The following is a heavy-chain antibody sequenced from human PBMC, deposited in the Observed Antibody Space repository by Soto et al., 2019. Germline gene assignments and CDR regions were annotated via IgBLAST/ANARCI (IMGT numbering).Heavy chain of an antibody. D-gene: IGHD3-22*01. CDR2: IIPVFQTA. CDR3: ARGGSGYTCFNEF. J-gene: IGHJ4*02. V-gene: IGHV1-69*13. Sequence: GASVEVSCEASGGLFSSYPISWVRQVPGQGLEWMGGIIPVFQTAYYTQRFQGRVTITADESTNTAYMEMSSLRSEDTAIYYCARGGSGYTCFNEFWGPGTMLTVSS. CDR1: GGLFSSYP.